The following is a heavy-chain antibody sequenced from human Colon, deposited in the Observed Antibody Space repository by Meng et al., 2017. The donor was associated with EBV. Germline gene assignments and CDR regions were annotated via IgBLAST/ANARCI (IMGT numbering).Heavy chain of an antibody. CDR2: IYYNGST. CDR1: GGSISISSYY. V-gene: IGHV4-39*01. J-gene: IGHJ4*02. CDR3: ARRRYYYGSGSYHSYYFDY. Sequence: QLQVQESGPGLVKPSETLSLTCTVSGGSISISSYYWGWIRQPPGKGLEWIGSIYYNGSTYYNPSLKSRVTISVDTSKNQFSLKLNSVTAAYTAVYYCARRRYYYGSGSYHSYYFDYWGQGALVTVSS. D-gene: IGHD3-10*01.